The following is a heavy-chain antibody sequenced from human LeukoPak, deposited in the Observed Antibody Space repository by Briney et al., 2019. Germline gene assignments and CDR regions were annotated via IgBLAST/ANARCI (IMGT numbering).Heavy chain of an antibody. D-gene: IGHD6-19*01. CDR3: ARDEWEGRIAVAGTGHDY. Sequence: GGSLRLSCAASGFTFSSYGMHWVRQAPGKGLEWVAVIWYDGSNKYYADSVKGRFTISRDNSKNTLYLQMNSLRAEDTAVYYCARDEWEGRIAVAGTGHDYWGQGTLVTVSS. V-gene: IGHV3-33*01. CDR2: IWYDGSNK. CDR1: GFTFSSYG. J-gene: IGHJ4*02.